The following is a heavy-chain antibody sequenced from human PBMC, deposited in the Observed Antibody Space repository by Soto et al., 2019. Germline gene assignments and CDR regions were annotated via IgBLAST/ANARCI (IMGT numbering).Heavy chain of an antibody. CDR2: IWYDGSNK. J-gene: IGHJ5*02. D-gene: IGHD3-10*01. CDR3: VRDGGYYGAGSYFDP. Sequence: QVQLVESGGGVVQPGRSLRLCCAASGFTFSSYGMHWVRQAPGEELEWVAVIWYDGSNKYYADSVKGRFTISRDNSENAVCLEMNSLSAEDTAVYYCVRDGGYYGAGSYFDPWGQGSLVTVSS. CDR1: GFTFSSYG. V-gene: IGHV3-33*01.